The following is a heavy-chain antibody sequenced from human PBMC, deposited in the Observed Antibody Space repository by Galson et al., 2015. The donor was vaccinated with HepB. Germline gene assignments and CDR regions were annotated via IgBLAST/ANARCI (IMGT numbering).Heavy chain of an antibody. D-gene: IGHD6-13*01. J-gene: IGHJ5*02. CDR3: AKEPPSYSNTWYANWFDP. V-gene: IGHV3-30*18. Sequence: SLRLSCAASGFNFSSYAMHWVRQAPGKALEWVAVISYDGTYKYYADPLKGRFTISRDNSNNTLYLQMSSLSAEDTAVYYCAKEPPSYSNTWYANWFDPWGQGTLVTVSS. CDR1: GFNFSSYA. CDR2: ISYDGTYK.